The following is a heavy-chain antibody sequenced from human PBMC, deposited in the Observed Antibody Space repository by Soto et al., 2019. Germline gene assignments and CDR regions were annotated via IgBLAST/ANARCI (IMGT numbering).Heavy chain of an antibody. Sequence: GGSLRLSCAASGFPFSTYSMNWVRQAPGKGLEWVSYISSSGDSKYYADSVKGRFAISRDNAKNSLFLQMNSLRAEDTAVYYCARGGRVTIFGVVIFWGQGALVTVSS. J-gene: IGHJ4*02. V-gene: IGHV3-21*01. D-gene: IGHD3-3*01. CDR3: ARGGRVTIFGVVIF. CDR1: GFPFSTYS. CDR2: ISSSGDSK.